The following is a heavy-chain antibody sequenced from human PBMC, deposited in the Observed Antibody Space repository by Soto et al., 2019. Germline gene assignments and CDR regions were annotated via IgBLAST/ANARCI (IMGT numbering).Heavy chain of an antibody. V-gene: IGHV4-31*03. CDR2: IYSSGST. CDR1: GGSISSGGYY. Sequence: QVQLQEAGPGLVKPSQTLSLTCTVSGGSISSGGYYWSWIRPPPGKGPVWIGYIYSSGSTTYNSSLKSRVTISVDTSKNQSSLKLSSVTAADTAVYFCARDRGYGSGSYSFDYWGQGTMVTVS. J-gene: IGHJ4*02. D-gene: IGHD3-10*01. CDR3: ARDRGYGSGSYSFDY.